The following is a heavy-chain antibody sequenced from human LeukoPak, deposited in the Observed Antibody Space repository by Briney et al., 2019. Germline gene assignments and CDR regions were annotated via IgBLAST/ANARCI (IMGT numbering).Heavy chain of an antibody. Sequence: QPGGSLRLSCAASGSTFSSYAMSWVRQAPGKGLEWVSGISGGGAGTNYAVSVKGRFTISRDNSKNTLYLQMNSLRAEDTAVYYCAKCESGSYYGSFDYWGQGTLVTVSA. CDR2: ISGGGAGT. CDR1: GSTFSSYA. J-gene: IGHJ4*02. V-gene: IGHV3-23*01. CDR3: AKCESGSYYGSFDY. D-gene: IGHD1-26*01.